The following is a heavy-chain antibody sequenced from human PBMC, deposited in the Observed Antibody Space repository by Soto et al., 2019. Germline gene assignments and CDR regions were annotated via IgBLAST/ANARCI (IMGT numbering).Heavy chain of an antibody. D-gene: IGHD2-21*02. Sequence: QVQLVQSGAEVKKPGSSVKVSCKASGGTFSSYAISWVRQAPGQGLEWMGGIIPIFGTANYAQKFQSRVTITADESTGTAYMELSSLRSEDTAVYYCASEVTSYIVVVTGYYYGMDVWGQGPTVTVSS. CDR1: GGTFSSYA. CDR2: IIPIFGTA. V-gene: IGHV1-69*01. J-gene: IGHJ6*01. CDR3: ASEVTSYIVVVTGYYYGMDV.